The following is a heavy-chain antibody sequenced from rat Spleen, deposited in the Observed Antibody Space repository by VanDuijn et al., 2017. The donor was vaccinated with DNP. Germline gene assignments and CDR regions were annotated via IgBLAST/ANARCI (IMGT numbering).Heavy chain of an antibody. V-gene: IGHV3-3*01. Sequence: EVQLQESGPGLLKPSQSLSLTCSVTGYSITSSSRWNWIRRFPGNKLEWMGYINSAGSTDYNPSLKGRISITTDTSNNQFFLQVNSLTTKETATYYCARANIRRSVDYWGQGVMVTVSS. D-gene: IGHD1-6*01. CDR2: INSAGST. J-gene: IGHJ2*01. CDR3: ARANIRRSVDY. CDR1: GYSITSSSR.